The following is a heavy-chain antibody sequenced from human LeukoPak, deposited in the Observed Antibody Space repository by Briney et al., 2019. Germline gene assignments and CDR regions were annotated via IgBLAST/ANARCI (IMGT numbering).Heavy chain of an antibody. Sequence: ASVKVSCKAFGYTFTSYAMNWMRQAPGQGLEWMGWINTNTGNPTYAQGFTGRFVFSLDTSVSTAYLQISSLKAEDTAVYYCARGYTKDMTSVTHFDYWGQGALVTVSS. V-gene: IGHV7-4-1*02. D-gene: IGHD4-17*01. CDR1: GYTFTSYA. CDR2: INTNTGNP. CDR3: ARGYTKDMTSVTHFDY. J-gene: IGHJ4*02.